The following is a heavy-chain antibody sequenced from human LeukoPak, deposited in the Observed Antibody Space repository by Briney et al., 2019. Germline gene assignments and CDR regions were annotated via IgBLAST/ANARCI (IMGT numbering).Heavy chain of an antibody. V-gene: IGHV3-15*07. CDR1: GFTFTYAW. D-gene: IGHD2-2*01. CDR2: IASRPAGGAI. J-gene: IGHJ5*02. Sequence: PGGSLRLSCAASGFTFTYAWMNWVRQAPGEGLEWVGRIASRPAGGAIDYADSVRGRFTISRDDSKNALYLQMNSLKTEDTAVYYCTATPTLRYCSSTSCYWFDPWGQGTLVTVSS. CDR3: TATPTLRYCSSTSCYWFDP.